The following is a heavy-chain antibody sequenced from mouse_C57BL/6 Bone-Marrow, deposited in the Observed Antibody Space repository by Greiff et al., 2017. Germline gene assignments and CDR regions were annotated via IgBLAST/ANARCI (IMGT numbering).Heavy chain of an antibody. Sequence: VQLQQSGAELARPGASVKLSCKASGYTFTSYGISWVKQRTGQGLEWIGEIYPRSGDTYYNEKFKGKATLTADKSSSTAYMELRSLTSEDSAVYFCARGEYYGSSYHLDYWGQGTTLTVSS. CDR3: ARGEYYGSSYHLDY. CDR2: IYPRSGDT. J-gene: IGHJ2*01. D-gene: IGHD1-1*01. CDR1: GYTFTSYG. V-gene: IGHV1-81*01.